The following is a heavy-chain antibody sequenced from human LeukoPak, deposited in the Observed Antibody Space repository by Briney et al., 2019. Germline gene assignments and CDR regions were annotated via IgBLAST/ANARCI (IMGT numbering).Heavy chain of an antibody. CDR1: GFIVSSNY. CDR3: VKDQEYSYGYAGYSTARVGDV. J-gene: IGHJ6*02. CDR2: IYSSGST. D-gene: IGHD5-18*01. Sequence: PGGSLRLSCTASGFIVSSNYMSWVRQAPGKGLEWVSVIYSSGSTYFADSVKGRFTISRDNSKNPLYLQMSSLRAEDTAVYYCVKDQEYSYGYAGYSTARVGDVWGQGTTVTVSS. V-gene: IGHV3-66*01.